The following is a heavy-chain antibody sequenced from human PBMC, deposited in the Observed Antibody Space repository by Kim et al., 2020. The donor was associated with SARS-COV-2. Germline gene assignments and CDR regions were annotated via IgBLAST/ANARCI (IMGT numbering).Heavy chain of an antibody. CDR3: ARGHQYPRFQPGSGRLHFDY. V-gene: IGHV4-34*01. CDR1: GGSFSGYY. CDR2: INHSGST. D-gene: IGHD3-10*01. J-gene: IGHJ4*02. Sequence: SETLSLTCAVYGGSFSGYYWSWIRQPPGKGLEWIGEINHSGSTNYNPSLKSRVTISVDTSKNQFSLKLSSVTAADTAVYYCARGHQYPRFQPGSGRLHFDYWGQGTLVTVSS.